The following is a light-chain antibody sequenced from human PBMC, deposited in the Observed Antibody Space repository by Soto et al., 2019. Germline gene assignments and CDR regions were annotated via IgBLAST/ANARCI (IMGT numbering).Light chain of an antibody. V-gene: IGKV1-5*03. CDR2: RAS. CDR1: QSIGTW. CDR3: QQYDASSPT. J-gene: IGKJ2*01. Sequence: DIQMTQSPSTLSASIGDRVTVTCRASQSIGTWLAWYQQKPGKAPKLLIYRASSLESGVPSRFSGSGSGAEFTLTISSLQPDDSATYFCQQYDASSPTFGQGTKLEIK.